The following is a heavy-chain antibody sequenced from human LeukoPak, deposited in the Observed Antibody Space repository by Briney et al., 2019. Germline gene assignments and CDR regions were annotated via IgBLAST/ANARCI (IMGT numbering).Heavy chain of an antibody. CDR3: ARDLVQLWSKDF. D-gene: IGHD5-18*01. CDR2: ISSSGRNI. Sequence: GGSLRPSCAASGFTFSNYEFNWARQAPGKGLEWVSYISSSGRNIYYADSVKGRFTISRDNAKNSLYLQMNSLRAEDTAVYYCARDLVQLWSKDFWGQGTLVTVSS. CDR1: GFTFSNYE. V-gene: IGHV3-48*03. J-gene: IGHJ4*02.